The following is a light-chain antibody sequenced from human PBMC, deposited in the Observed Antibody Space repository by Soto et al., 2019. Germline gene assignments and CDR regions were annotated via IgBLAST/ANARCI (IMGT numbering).Light chain of an antibody. CDR3: QQCYMGWT. CDR2: DAS. V-gene: IGKV1-5*01. J-gene: IGKJ1*01. CDR1: QSIGRF. Sequence: DIQMTQSPSTLSASVGDRVNITCRAGQSIGRFLAWYQHQPGKAPKLLIYDASTLESGVPSRFSGTGSGTEFTFSITSLQPEDFGTYYCQQCYMGWTFGQGTKVDIK.